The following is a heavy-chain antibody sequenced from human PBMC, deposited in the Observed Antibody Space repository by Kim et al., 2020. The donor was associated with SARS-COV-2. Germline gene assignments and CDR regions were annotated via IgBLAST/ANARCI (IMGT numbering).Heavy chain of an antibody. V-gene: IGHV3-23*01. CDR2: ISGSGGST. D-gene: IGHD3-10*01. CDR1: GFTFSSYA. Sequence: GGSLRLSCAASGFTFSSYAMSWVRQAPGKGLEWVSAISGSGGSTYYADSVKGRFTISRDNSKNTLYLQMNSLRAEDTAVYYCAKDGYYYGSGSYISYYYYGMDVWGQGTTVTVSS. CDR3: AKDGYYYGSGSYISYYYYGMDV. J-gene: IGHJ6*02.